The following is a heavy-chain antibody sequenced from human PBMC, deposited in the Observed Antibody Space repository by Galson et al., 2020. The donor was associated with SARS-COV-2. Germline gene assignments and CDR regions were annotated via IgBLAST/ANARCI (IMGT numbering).Heavy chain of an antibody. J-gene: IGHJ4*02. D-gene: IGHD3-3*01. CDR3: TRGGTYNGFWSADH. CDR2: INHSGST. Sequence: SETLSLTCDVYGGSFSGHYYTWIRQPPGQGLEWIGEINHSGSTHYTSSLKSRVIISIDTSKSQLSLKLTYVTVADTAMYYCTRGGTYNGFWSADHWGQGTLVTVSS. V-gene: IGHV4-34*01. CDR1: GGSFSGHY.